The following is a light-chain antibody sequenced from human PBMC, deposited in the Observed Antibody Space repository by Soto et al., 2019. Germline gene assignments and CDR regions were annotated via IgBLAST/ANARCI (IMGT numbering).Light chain of an antibody. J-gene: IGLJ1*01. V-gene: IGLV2-14*01. CDR1: SSDVGGSNY. CDR3: SSYTSSSILYV. CDR2: DVS. Sequence: QSVLTQPASVSGSPGQSITISCTGTSSDVGGSNYVSWYQQHPGKAPKLMIYDVSNRPSGVSNRFSGSKSGNTASLTISGLQAEDEADYYCSSYTSSSILYVFGTGTKLTVL.